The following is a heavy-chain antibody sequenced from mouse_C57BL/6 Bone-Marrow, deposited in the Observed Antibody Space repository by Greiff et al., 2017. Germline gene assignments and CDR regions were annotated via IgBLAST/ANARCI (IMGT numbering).Heavy chain of an antibody. Sequence: QVQLQQSGAELARPGASVKLSCKASGYTFTSYGISWVKQRTGQGLEWIGEIYPRSGNTYYNEKFKGKATLTADKSSSSAYMELRSLTSEDSAVYFCARARYYYGSSYDAMDYWGQGTSVTVSS. D-gene: IGHD1-1*01. V-gene: IGHV1-81*01. J-gene: IGHJ4*01. CDR1: GYTFTSYG. CDR2: IYPRSGNT. CDR3: ARARYYYGSSYDAMDY.